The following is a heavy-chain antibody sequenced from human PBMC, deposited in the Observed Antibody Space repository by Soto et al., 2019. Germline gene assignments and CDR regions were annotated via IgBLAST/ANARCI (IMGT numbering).Heavy chain of an antibody. D-gene: IGHD3-22*01. V-gene: IGHV3-48*02. CDR3: ARDSYYYDSSGENS. CDR1: GFTFSSYS. CDR2: ISSSSSTI. Sequence: GGSLRLSCAASGFTFSSYSMNWVRQAPGKGLEWVSYISSSSSTIYYADSVKGRFTISRDNAKNSLYLQMNSLRDEDTAVYYWARDSYYYDSSGENSWGQGTLVTVTS. J-gene: IGHJ4*02.